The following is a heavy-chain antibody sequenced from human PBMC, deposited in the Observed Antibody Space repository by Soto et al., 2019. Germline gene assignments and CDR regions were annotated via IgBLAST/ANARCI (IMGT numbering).Heavy chain of an antibody. Sequence: GGSLRLSCAASGFTFDDYAMHWVRQAPGKGLEWVSGISWNSGSIGYADSVKGRFTISRDNAKNSLYLQMNSLRAEDTALYYCAKDNGYSYGAIWYFDLWGRGTLVTV. D-gene: IGHD5-18*01. CDR3: AKDNGYSYGAIWYFDL. CDR1: GFTFDDYA. CDR2: ISWNSGSI. V-gene: IGHV3-9*01. J-gene: IGHJ2*01.